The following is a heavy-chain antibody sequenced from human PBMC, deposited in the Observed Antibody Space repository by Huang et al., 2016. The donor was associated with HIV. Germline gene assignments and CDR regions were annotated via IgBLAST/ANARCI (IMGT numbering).Heavy chain of an antibody. J-gene: IGHJ3*02. CDR1: GFTFSSYW. CDR2: IKQDGSEK. Sequence: EVQLVESGGGLVQPGGSLRLSCAASGFTFSSYWMTWVRQAPGKGLEWVANIKQDGSEKYYVDSVKGRFTISRDNAKNSLYLQMNSLRAEDTAVYYCARDRGYDSSGADAFDIWGQGTMVTVSS. V-gene: IGHV3-7*01. CDR3: ARDRGYDSSGADAFDI. D-gene: IGHD3-22*01.